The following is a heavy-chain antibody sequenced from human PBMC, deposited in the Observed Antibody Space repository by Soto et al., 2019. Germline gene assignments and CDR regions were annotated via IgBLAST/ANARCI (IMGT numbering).Heavy chain of an antibody. CDR2: VSGSGGTT. J-gene: IGHJ5*02. V-gene: IGHV3-23*01. CDR3: ARCTVATIVTSGWCHYLDP. D-gene: IGHD6-19*01. Sequence: EVQLLDSGGGLVQPGGSLRLSCAASGFTFSSSAMSWVRQAPGKGLEWVSAVSGSGGTTYYADSVRGRFTISRDNSKNPMYLKMNSMRAEDTAIYFCARCTVATIVTSGWCHYLDPWGQGTLVTVSS. CDR1: GFTFSSSA.